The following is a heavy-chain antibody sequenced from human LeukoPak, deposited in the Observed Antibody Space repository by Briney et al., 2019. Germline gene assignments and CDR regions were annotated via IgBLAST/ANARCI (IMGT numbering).Heavy chain of an antibody. CDR2: IKQDGSEK. V-gene: IGHV3-7*01. CDR3: ARDLQCGGGCHYDAFDI. CDR1: GFTFSSYW. D-gene: IGHD2-21*02. J-gene: IGHJ3*02. Sequence: GGSLRLSCAASGFTFSSYWMSWVRQAPGKGLGWVANIKQDGSEKYYVDSVKGRFTISRDNAKKLLYLQMNSLRVEDTAVYYCARDLQCGGGCHYDAFDIWGQGTMVTVSS.